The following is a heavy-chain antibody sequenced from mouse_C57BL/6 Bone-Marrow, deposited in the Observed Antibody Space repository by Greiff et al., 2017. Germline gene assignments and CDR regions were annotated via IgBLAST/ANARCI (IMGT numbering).Heavy chain of an antibody. Sequence: QVQLQQSGAELVRPGTSVKVSCKASGYAFTNYLIEWVKQRPGQGLEWIGVINPGSGGTNYNEKFKGKATLTADKSSSTAYMQLSSLTSEDSAVXFCAREEYYGSSYWYFDVWGTGTTVTVSS. CDR3: AREEYYGSSYWYFDV. CDR2: INPGSGGT. D-gene: IGHD1-1*01. V-gene: IGHV1-54*01. J-gene: IGHJ1*03. CDR1: GYAFTNYL.